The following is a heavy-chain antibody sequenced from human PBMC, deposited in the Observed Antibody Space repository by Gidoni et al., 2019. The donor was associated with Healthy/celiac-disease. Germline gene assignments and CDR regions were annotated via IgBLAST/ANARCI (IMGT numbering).Heavy chain of an antibody. CDR3: ARDSYYYDSSGRNWYFDL. CDR1: GGSISSYY. D-gene: IGHD3-22*01. J-gene: IGHJ2*01. V-gene: IGHV4-59*01. CDR2: IYYSGST. Sequence: QVQLQESGPGLVKPSETLSLTCTVSGGSISSYYWSWIRQPPGKGLEWIGDIYYSGSTNYNPSLKSRVTISVDTSKNQFSLKLSSVTAADTAVYYCARDSYYYDSSGRNWYFDLWGRGTLVTVSS.